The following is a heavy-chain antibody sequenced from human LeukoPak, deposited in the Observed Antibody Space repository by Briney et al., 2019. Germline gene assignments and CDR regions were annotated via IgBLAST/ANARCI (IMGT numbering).Heavy chain of an antibody. J-gene: IGHJ4*02. Sequence: PSETLSLTCTVSGGSISSSSYYWGWIRQPPGKGLEWIGSIYYSGSTYYNPSLKSRVTISVDTSKNQFSLKLSSVTAAHTAVYYCARISGWYYQADYWGQGTLVTVSS. CDR2: IYYSGST. CDR1: GGSISSSSYY. D-gene: IGHD6-19*01. CDR3: ARISGWYYQADY. V-gene: IGHV4-39*07.